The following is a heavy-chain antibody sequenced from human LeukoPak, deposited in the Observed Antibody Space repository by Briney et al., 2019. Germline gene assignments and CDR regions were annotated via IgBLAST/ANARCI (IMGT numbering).Heavy chain of an antibody. V-gene: IGHV4-59*01. J-gene: IGHJ4*02. Sequence: SETLSLTCTVSGGSISSYYWSWIRQPPGKGLEWIGYIYYSGSTNYNPSLKSRVTISVDTSKNRFSLKLSSVTAADTAVYYCARGYDSSSWYYFDYWGQGTLVTVSS. CDR2: IYYSGST. D-gene: IGHD3-22*01. CDR3: ARGYDSSSWYYFDY. CDR1: GGSISSYY.